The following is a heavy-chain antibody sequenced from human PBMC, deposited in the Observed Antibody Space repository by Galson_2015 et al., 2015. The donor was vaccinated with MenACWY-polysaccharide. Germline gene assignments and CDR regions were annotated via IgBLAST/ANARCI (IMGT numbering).Heavy chain of an antibody. CDR1: GFTFSSFA. V-gene: IGHV3-23*01. Sequence: SLRLSCASSGFTFSSFAMTWVRQAPGKGPEWVSTISGAGGLISYTDSVKGRFTISRDNSKTTLYLQMHSLRAEDTALYYCARTRPNDYWSAFDYWGQGTLVTVSS. CDR3: ARTRPNDYWSAFDY. D-gene: IGHD3-3*01. CDR2: ISGAGGLI. J-gene: IGHJ4*02.